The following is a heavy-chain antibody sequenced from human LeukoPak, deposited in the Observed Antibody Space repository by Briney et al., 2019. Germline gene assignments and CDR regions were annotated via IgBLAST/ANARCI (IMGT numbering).Heavy chain of an antibody. J-gene: IGHJ4*02. CDR3: AKDAQWAFDY. Sequence: GGSLRLSCAASGFIFGSYNMNWVRQAPGKGLEWISYISSSSRTIFYADSVKGRFTVSRDNVKNFLYLQMHSLRDEDTAVYYCAKDAQWAFDYWGQGTLVTVSS. CDR2: ISSSSRTI. CDR1: GFIFGSYN. D-gene: IGHD1-26*01. V-gene: IGHV3-48*02.